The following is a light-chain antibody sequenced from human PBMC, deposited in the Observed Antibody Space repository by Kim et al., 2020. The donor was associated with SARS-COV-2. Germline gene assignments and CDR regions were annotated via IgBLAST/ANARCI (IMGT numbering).Light chain of an antibody. CDR2: KAS. V-gene: IGKV1-5*03. CDR1: QSISSW. CDR3: RQYNSYSYT. Sequence: DIQMTQSPSTLSASVGDRVTITCRASQSISSWLAWYQQKPGKAPNLLIYKASSLQSGVPSRFSGSGSGTEFTLTISSLQPDDFATYYCRQYNSYSYTFGQGTKLEI. J-gene: IGKJ2*01.